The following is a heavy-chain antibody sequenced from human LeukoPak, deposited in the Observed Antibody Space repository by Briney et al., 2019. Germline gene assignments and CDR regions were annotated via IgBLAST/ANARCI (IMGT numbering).Heavy chain of an antibody. D-gene: IGHD3-10*01. CDR1: GYTFTSYG. V-gene: IGHV1-18*01. Sequence: ASVKVSCKASGYTFTSYGISWLRQAPEQGLEWMGWISAYNANTNYAHKLQGRVTMTTDTSTSTAYMELRSLRSDDTAVYYCARVHPITMVRGVTYDPWGQGTLVTVSS. J-gene: IGHJ5*02. CDR3: ARVHPITMVRGVTYDP. CDR2: ISAYNANT.